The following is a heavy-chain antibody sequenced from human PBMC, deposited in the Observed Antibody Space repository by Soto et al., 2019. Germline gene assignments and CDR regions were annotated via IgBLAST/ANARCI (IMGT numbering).Heavy chain of an antibody. Sequence: SVKVSCKASGGTFSSYTISWVRQAPGQGLERMERNIPKFGIVNYAQKYQGRVTIIADKSTDTSYMELSSLRPEDTDIFYCARVLGYCSSSTCFLPFDYWGQETLVTVSS. V-gene: IGHV1-69*02. D-gene: IGHD2-2*01. J-gene: IGHJ4*02. CDR2: NIPKFGIV. CDR3: ARVLGYCSSSTCFLPFDY. CDR1: GGTFSSYT.